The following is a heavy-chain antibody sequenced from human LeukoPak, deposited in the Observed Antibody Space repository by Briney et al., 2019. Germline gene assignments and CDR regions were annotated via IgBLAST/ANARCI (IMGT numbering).Heavy chain of an antibody. J-gene: IGHJ4*02. Sequence: SETLSLTCTVSGGSISSSNYYWGWVRQPPGKGLEWIGSFIYSGSTFYNPSLKSRVIISVDTSKNQFSLKLTSVTAADTAVYYCARDSEVRWLQLGHWGQGTLVTVSS. CDR3: ARDSEVRWLQLGH. V-gene: IGHV4-39*07. CDR1: GGSISSSNYY. CDR2: FIYSGST. D-gene: IGHD5-24*01.